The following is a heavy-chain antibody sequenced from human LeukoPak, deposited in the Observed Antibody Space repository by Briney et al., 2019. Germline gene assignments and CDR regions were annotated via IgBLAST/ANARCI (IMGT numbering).Heavy chain of an antibody. Sequence: ASVKVSCKASGSTFSSYAISWVRQAPGQGLEWMGGIIPIFGTANYAQKFQGRVTITADESTSTAYMELSSLRSEDTAVYYCARDRGEQGDWFDPWGQGTLVTVSS. J-gene: IGHJ5*02. D-gene: IGHD1/OR15-1a*01. CDR1: GSTFSSYA. V-gene: IGHV1-69*01. CDR2: IIPIFGTA. CDR3: ARDRGEQGDWFDP.